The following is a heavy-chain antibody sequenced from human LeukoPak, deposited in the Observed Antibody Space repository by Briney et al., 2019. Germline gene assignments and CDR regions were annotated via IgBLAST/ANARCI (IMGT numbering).Heavy chain of an antibody. CDR2: INHSGNT. V-gene: IGHV4-39*01. CDR1: GGSISSSSYY. Sequence: SSETLSLTCTVSGGSISSSSYYWSWIRQPPGKGLEWIGEINHSGNTNYNPSLESRVTISLDTSKNQFSLKLSSVTAADTAVYYCARHLSSWFGYFDLWGRGTLVTVSS. J-gene: IGHJ2*01. CDR3: ARHLSSWFGYFDL. D-gene: IGHD6-13*01.